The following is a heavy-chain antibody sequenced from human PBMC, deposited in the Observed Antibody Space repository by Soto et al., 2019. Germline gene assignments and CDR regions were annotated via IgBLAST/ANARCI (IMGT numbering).Heavy chain of an antibody. V-gene: IGHV3-21*01. CDR3: ARASGGYGDYVYYYYYMDV. D-gene: IGHD4-17*01. Sequence: PGGSLRLSCAASGFTFSSYSMNWVRQAPGKGLEWVSSISSSSSYIYYADSVKGRFTISRDNAKNSLYLQMNSLGAEDTAVYYCARASGGYGDYVYYYYYMDVWGKGTTVTVSS. J-gene: IGHJ6*03. CDR1: GFTFSSYS. CDR2: ISSSSSYI.